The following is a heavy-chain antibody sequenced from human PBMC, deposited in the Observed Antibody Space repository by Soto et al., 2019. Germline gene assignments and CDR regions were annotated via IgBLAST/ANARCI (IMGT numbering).Heavy chain of an antibody. CDR1: GGSFSGYY. J-gene: IGHJ5*02. CDR3: AIEIMITFGGVIATTNWFDP. Sequence: PSETLSLTCAVYGGSFSGYYWSWIRQHPGKGLDWIGEINHSGSTNYNPSLKSRVTISVDTSKNQFSLKLSSVTAADTAVYYCAIEIMITFGGVIATTNWFDPWGQGTLVTVSS. D-gene: IGHD3-16*02. V-gene: IGHV4-34*01. CDR2: INHSGST.